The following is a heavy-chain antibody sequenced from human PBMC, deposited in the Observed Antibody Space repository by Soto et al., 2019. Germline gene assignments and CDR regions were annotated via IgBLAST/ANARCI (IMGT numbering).Heavy chain of an antibody. CDR3: AREGFSYYYYYGMDV. V-gene: IGHV1-69*01. CDR1: GGTFSSYA. CDR2: IIPIFGTA. J-gene: IGHJ6*02. Sequence: QVQLVQSGAEVKKPGSSVKVSCKASGGTFSSYAISWVRQAPGQGIEWMGGIIPIFGTANYAQKFQGRVTITADESTSTAYMELSSVRSEDRAVYWCAREGFSYYYYYGMDVWGQGTTVTVSS.